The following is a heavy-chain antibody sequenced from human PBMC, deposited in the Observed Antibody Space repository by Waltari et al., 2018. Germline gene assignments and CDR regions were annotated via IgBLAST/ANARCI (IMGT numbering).Heavy chain of an antibody. J-gene: IGHJ6*03. V-gene: IGHV4-31*03. CDR2: NYYSGGT. Sequence: QVQLQESGPGLVKPSQTLSLTCTVSGGSISSGGYYWSWIRQHPGRGLGWIGYNYYSGGTYYNPSLKSRVTISVDPSKNQFSLKLSSVTAADTAVYYCARESRGGYARGSYYYMDVWGKGTTVTVSS. CDR1: GGSISSGGYY. CDR3: ARESRGGYARGSYYYMDV. D-gene: IGHD5-12*01.